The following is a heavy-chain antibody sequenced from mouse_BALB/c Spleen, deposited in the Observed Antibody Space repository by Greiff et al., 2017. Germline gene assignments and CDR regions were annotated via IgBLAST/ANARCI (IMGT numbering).Heavy chain of an antibody. J-gene: IGHJ1*01. CDR2: IWAGGST. CDR1: GFSLTSYG. D-gene: IGHD1-1*01. Sequence: VQLQESGPGLVAPSQSLSITCTVSGFSLTSYGVPWVRQPPGKGLEWLGVIWAGGSTNYNSALMSRLSISKDNSKSQVFLKMNSLQTDDTAMYYCARDLYYGSSLYFDVWGAGTTVTVSS. V-gene: IGHV2-9*02. CDR3: ARDLYYGSSLYFDV.